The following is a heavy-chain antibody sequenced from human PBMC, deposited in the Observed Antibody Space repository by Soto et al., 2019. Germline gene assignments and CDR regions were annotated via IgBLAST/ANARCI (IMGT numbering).Heavy chain of an antibody. CDR3: ARCYCSVGSCDTCWHFDL. Sequence: QVQLVQSGAEVKKPGASVKVSCKASGYTFNNYGISWVRQAPGQGLEWMGWIGPYNGNTDHAQNFQGRVTMTTDTSTNTAYMELRSLRSDDTALYYCARCYCSVGSCDTCWHFDLWGRGTLVTVSS. V-gene: IGHV1-18*01. J-gene: IGHJ2*01. D-gene: IGHD2-15*01. CDR1: GYTFNNYG. CDR2: IGPYNGNT.